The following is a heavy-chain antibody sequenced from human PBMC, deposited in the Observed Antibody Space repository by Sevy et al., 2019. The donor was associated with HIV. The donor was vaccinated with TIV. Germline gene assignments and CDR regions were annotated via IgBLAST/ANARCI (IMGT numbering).Heavy chain of an antibody. D-gene: IGHD5-18*01. CDR2: INPNSGGT. V-gene: IGHV1-2*02. J-gene: IGHJ4*02. CDR1: GYTFTGYY. Sequence: ASVKVSCKASGYTFTGYYMHWVRQAPGQGLEWMGWINPNSGGTNYAQKFQGRVTMTRDTSISTAYMELSRLRSDDTAVYYGGRGDTARRRGYFDYWGQGTLVTVSS. CDR3: GRGDTARRRGYFDY.